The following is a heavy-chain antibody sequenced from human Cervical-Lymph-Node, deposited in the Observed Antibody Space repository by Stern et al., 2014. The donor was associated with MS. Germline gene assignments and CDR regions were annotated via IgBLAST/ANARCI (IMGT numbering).Heavy chain of an antibody. D-gene: IGHD2-2*01. CDR3: ARDTVPAAISGGLDV. Sequence: VQLLESGGGLVKPGGSLRLFCAASGFTFNDYYMSWIRQTPGKGLEWISYISGSGSTTFYADSMKGRFTISRDNAKNSLYLQMNGLSAEDTAVYYCARDTVPAAISGGLDVWGQGTTVTVSS. J-gene: IGHJ6*02. CDR2: ISGSGSTT. CDR1: GFTFNDYY. V-gene: IGHV3-11*01.